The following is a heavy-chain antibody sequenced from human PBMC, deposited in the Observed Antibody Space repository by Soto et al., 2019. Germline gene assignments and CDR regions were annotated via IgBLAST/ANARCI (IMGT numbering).Heavy chain of an antibody. CDR2: ISGSGGST. CDR3: AATTRYCSGGSCYHNWFDP. V-gene: IGHV3-23*01. J-gene: IGHJ5*02. CDR1: GFTFSSYA. D-gene: IGHD2-15*01. Sequence: GGSLRLSCASSGFTFSSYAMSWVRQAPGKGLEWVSAISGSGGSTYYADSVKGRFTISRDNSKNTLYLQMNSLRSEDTAVYYCAATTRYCSGGSCYHNWFDPWGQGTLVTVSS.